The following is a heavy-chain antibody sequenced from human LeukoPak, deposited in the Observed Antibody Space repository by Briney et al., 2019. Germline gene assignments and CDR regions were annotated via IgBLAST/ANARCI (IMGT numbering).Heavy chain of an antibody. V-gene: IGHV3-30*18. CDR2: ISYDGSNK. J-gene: IGHJ1*01. CDR1: GFTFSSYG. CDR3: AKDLRGQWEYFQH. D-gene: IGHD6-19*01. Sequence: PGRSLRLSCAASGFTFSSYGMHWVRQAPGKGLEWVAVISYDGSNKYYADSVKGRFTISRGNSKNTLYLQMNSLRAEDTAVYYCAKDLRGQWEYFQHWGQGTLVTVSS.